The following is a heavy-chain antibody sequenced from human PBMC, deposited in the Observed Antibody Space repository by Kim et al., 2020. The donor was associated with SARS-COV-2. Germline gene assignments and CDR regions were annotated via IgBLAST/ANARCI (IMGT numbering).Heavy chain of an antibody. J-gene: IGHJ3*02. V-gene: IGHV3-33*06. CDR3: AKVAYYGSGSYRSGAFDI. Sequence: KGRFTISRDNSKNTLYLQMNSLGAEDTAVYYCAKVAYYGSGSYRSGAFDIWGQGTMVTVSS. D-gene: IGHD3-10*01.